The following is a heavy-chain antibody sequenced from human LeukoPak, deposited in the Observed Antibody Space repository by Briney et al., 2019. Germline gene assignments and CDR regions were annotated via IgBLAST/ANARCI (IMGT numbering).Heavy chain of an antibody. CDR2: INHRGST. CDR1: GGSFSGYY. V-gene: IGHV4-34*01. Sequence: ETLSLTCAVYGGSFSGYYWNWIRQPPGKGLEWIGEINHRGSTNNNPSLKSRVTISVDTSKNQFSLKLSSVTAADTAVYYCARFSLGYDAFDIWGQGTMVTVSS. D-gene: IGHD3-22*01. J-gene: IGHJ3*02. CDR3: ARFSLGYDAFDI.